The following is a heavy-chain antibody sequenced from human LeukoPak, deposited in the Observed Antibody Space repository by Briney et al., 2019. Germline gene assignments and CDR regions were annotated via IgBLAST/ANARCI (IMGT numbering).Heavy chain of an antibody. CDR1: GFTFSSYG. D-gene: IGHD3-10*01. V-gene: IGHV3-30*18. J-gene: IGHJ4*02. CDR3: AKDSGPGIAGYFDY. CDR2: ISYDGSNK. Sequence: GGSLRLSCAASGFTFSSYGMHWVRQAPGKGLEWVAVISYDGSNKYYADSVKGRFTISRDNSKNTLYLQMNSLRAEDTAVYYCAKDSGPGIAGYFDYWGQGTLVTVSS.